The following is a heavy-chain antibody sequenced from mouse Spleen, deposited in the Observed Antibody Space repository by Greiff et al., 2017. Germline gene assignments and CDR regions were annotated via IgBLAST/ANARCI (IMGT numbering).Heavy chain of an antibody. CDR3: ATPYYYGSSYWYFDV. D-gene: IGHD1-1*01. CDR2: IWSGGST. CDR1: GFSLTSYG. V-gene: IGHV2-2*01. J-gene: IGHJ1*01. Sequence: QVQLQQSGPGLVQPSQSLSITCTVSGFSLTSYGVHWVRQSPGKGLEWLGVIWSGGSTDYNAAFISRLSISKDNSKSQVFFKMNSLQADDTAIYYCATPYYYGSSYWYFDVWGAGTTVTVSS.